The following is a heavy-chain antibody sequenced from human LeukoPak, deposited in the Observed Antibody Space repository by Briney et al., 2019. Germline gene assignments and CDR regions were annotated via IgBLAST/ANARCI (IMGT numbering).Heavy chain of an antibody. CDR3: AREGYYDSSGYYNWFDP. J-gene: IGHJ5*02. CDR1: GYTFTSYY. V-gene: IGHV1-46*01. Sequence: WASVKVSCKASGYTFTSYYMHWVRQAPGQGLEWMGIINPSGGSTSYAQKFQGRVTMTRDTSTSTVYMELNSLRSEDTAVYYCAREGYYDSSGYYNWFDPWGQGTLVTVSS. CDR2: INPSGGST. D-gene: IGHD3-22*01.